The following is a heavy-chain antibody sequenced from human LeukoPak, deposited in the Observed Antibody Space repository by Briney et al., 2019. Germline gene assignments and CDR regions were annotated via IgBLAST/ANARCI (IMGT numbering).Heavy chain of an antibody. Sequence: GGSLRLSCAASGFTLSSYWIHWVRQAPGKGLVWVSRINSDGRRTTYADSVKGRFTISRDNAKNTLYLQMNSLRTEDAAVYYCAKTTGRADYSSDGGYYGLDVWGQGTTVTVSS. J-gene: IGHJ6*02. V-gene: IGHV3-74*01. CDR2: INSDGRRT. D-gene: IGHD4-4*01. CDR3: AKTTGRADYSSDGGYYGLDV. CDR1: GFTLSSYW.